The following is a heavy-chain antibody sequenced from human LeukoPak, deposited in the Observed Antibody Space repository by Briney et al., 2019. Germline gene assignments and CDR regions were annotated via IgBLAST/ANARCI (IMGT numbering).Heavy chain of an antibody. CDR2: IYTSGST. D-gene: IGHD6-13*01. Sequence: SETLSLTCTVSGGSISSYYWSWIRQPAGKGLEWIGRIYTSGSTTYNPSLKSRVTISVDTSKNQFSLKLSSVTAADTAVYYCARGGQFSGYSSSWYRFDYWGQGTLVTVSS. CDR1: GGSISSYY. CDR3: ARGGQFSGYSSSWYRFDY. V-gene: IGHV4-4*07. J-gene: IGHJ4*02.